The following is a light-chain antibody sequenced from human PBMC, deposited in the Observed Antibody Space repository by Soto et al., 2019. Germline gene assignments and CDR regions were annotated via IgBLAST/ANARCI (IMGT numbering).Light chain of an antibody. J-gene: IGKJ1*01. V-gene: IGKV1-5*03. Sequence: DVQMTQSPSTLSASVEDRVTSTCRASQSIISWLAWYHQKPGKAPKLLIYKASSLESGVPSRFSGSGSGTEFTLTIGSLQPDDFATYYCQQYNSYSFTFGQGTKVDIK. CDR2: KAS. CDR1: QSIISW. CDR3: QQYNSYSFT.